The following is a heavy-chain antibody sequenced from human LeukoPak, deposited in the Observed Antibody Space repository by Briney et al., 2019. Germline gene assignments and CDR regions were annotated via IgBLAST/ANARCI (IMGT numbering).Heavy chain of an antibody. Sequence: GESLKISCNGSGYSFTSYWIGWVRQLPGKGLEWMGIIYPGDSDTRYSPSLQGQVTSSADKSISTAYLQWSSLKASDTAMYYCARLRASYPDWPFDYWGQGTLVTVSS. J-gene: IGHJ4*02. CDR2: IYPGDSDT. V-gene: IGHV5-51*01. CDR3: ARLRASYPDWPFDY. D-gene: IGHD5-18*01. CDR1: GYSFTSYW.